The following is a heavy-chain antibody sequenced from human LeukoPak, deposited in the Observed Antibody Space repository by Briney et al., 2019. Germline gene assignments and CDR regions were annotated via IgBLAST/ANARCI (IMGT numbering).Heavy chain of an antibody. CDR1: GGSFSGYY. J-gene: IGHJ6*02. CDR2: INHSGST. V-gene: IGHV4-34*01. Sequence: ETLSLTCAVYGGSFSGYYWSWIRPPPGKGLEWIGEINHSGSTNYNPSLKSRVTISVDTSKNQFSLKLSSVTAADTAVYYCARGPPIFGVVIHYYYYGMDVWGQGTTVTVSS. D-gene: IGHD3-3*01. CDR3: ARGPPIFGVVIHYYYYGMDV.